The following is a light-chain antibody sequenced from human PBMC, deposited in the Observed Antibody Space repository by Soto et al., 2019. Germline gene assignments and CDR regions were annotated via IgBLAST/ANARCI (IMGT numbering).Light chain of an antibody. CDR2: EMW. CDR3: QQLNSYAIT. J-gene: IGKJ5*01. V-gene: IGKV2-29*01. CDR1: QWLPHSDGETS. Sequence: VMTRTPPTLSVATGEPASTSSSSGQWLPHSDGETSLFWCLQKSGQSPQVLMFEMWSRLFGLPDRFSGSGSGTDFTLTISSLQPEDFATYYCQQLNSYAITFGQGTRLEIK.